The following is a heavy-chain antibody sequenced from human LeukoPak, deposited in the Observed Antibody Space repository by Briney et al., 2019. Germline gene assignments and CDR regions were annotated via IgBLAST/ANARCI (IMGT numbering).Heavy chain of an antibody. CDR2: ISSSSSTI. D-gene: IGHD1-26*01. Sequence: PVGSLRLSCAASGFTFSSYGMTWVRQAPGKGLEWVSYISSSSSTIYYADSVKGRFTISRDNAKNSLYLQLNSLRAEDTAVYYCARSLVVGDTYPYHWGQGTLVTVSS. CDR3: ARSLVVGDTYPYH. V-gene: IGHV3-48*01. CDR1: GFTFSSYG. J-gene: IGHJ5*02.